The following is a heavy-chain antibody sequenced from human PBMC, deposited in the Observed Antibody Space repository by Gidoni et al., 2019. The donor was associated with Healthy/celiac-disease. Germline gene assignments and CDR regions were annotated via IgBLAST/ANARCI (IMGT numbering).Heavy chain of an antibody. D-gene: IGHD4-17*01. CDR2: ISSSSSYT. CDR1: GFTFSDYY. V-gene: IGHV3-11*05. J-gene: IGHJ4*02. CDR3: ARDRRYGHPRNGAYYFDY. Sequence: QVQLVESGGGLVKPGGSLRLSCAASGFTFSDYYMSWIRQAPGKGLEWVSYISSSSSYTNYADSVKGRFTISRDNAKNSLYLQMNSLRAEDTAVYYCARDRRYGHPRNGAYYFDYWGQGTLVTVSS.